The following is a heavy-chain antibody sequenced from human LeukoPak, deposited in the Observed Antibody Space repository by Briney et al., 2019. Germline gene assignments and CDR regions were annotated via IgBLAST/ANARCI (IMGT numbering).Heavy chain of an antibody. CDR3: ARGGGLDCDSNGYPGFQH. Sequence: GGSLRLSCVASGFTVRRNYMSWVRQAPGKGLEGVSLIYNDGRTYYADSVKGRFTISRDNSKNTLYLQMNTLRVEDTAVYYCARGGGLDCDSNGYPGFQHWGQGTLVTVSP. V-gene: IGHV3-66*01. D-gene: IGHD3-22*01. J-gene: IGHJ1*01. CDR1: GFTVRRNY. CDR2: IYNDGRT.